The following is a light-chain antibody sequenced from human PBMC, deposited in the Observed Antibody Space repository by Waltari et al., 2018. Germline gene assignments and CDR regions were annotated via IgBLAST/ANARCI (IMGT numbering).Light chain of an antibody. J-gene: IGLJ2*01. CDR1: TNDIGRYDH. Sequence: QSALTQPPSASASPGQSVTLSCTGTTNDIGRYDHVSWYQHHPGKAPKLIIYEVSNRPSGVSKRFSGSKSGSTASLTVSALQVEDEAIYYCSSYVASRIVFGGGTRLTVL. CDR2: EVS. CDR3: SSYVASRIV. V-gene: IGLV2-8*01.